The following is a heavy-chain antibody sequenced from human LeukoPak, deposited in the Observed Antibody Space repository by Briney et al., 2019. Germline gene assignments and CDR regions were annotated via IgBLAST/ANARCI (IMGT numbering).Heavy chain of an antibody. CDR2: TYYRSQWHY. V-gene: IGHV6-1*01. Sequence: SQTLSLTCAISRDSVSSNSVAWNWIRQTPSRGLEWLGRTYYRSQWHYDYAVPVKSRIIINPDTSKNQFSLHLNSVTPEDTAVYYCVRSSIKSFDYWGQGTLVTVSS. CDR1: RDSVSSNSVA. CDR3: VRSSIKSFDY. J-gene: IGHJ4*02.